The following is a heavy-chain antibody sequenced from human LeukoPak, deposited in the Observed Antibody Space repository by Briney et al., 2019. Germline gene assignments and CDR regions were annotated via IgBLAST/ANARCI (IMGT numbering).Heavy chain of an antibody. CDR2: ISGSGGST. V-gene: IGHV3-23*01. D-gene: IGHD3-22*01. J-gene: IGHJ4*02. Sequence: GGSLRLSCAASGFTFSSYAMSWVRQAPGKGLEWVSAISGSGGSTYYADSVKGRFTISRDNAKNSLYLQMNSLRAEDTAVYYCAREYYYDSSGLGYWGQGTLVTVSS. CDR1: GFTFSSYA. CDR3: AREYYYDSSGLGY.